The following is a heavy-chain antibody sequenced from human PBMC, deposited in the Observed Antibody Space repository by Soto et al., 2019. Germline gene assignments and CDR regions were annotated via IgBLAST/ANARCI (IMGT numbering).Heavy chain of an antibody. J-gene: IGHJ4*02. Sequence: GASLKISCKAAGYNFASYWIGWVRQMPGKGLEWMGIIYPGDSDPRYSPSFQGQVTISVDKSISTAYLQWSSLKASDSAMYYCARQRPGGGNPEAIDYWGQGTLVTVSS. D-gene: IGHD2-15*01. CDR2: IYPGDSDP. CDR1: GYNFASYW. V-gene: IGHV5-51*01. CDR3: ARQRPGGGNPEAIDY.